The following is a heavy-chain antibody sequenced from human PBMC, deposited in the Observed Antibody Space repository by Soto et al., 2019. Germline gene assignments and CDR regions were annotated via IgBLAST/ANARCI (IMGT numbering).Heavy chain of an antibody. J-gene: IGHJ6*02. CDR1: SGPTSSHN. CDR2: VYSTGGT. Sequence: QVQLQQSGPGLVKPSETLSLTCSVSSGPTSSHNWGWIRQTPGRGLEWIGYVYSTGGTSYNPSLNSRFTISAYTSTNHISLTLTSVTAADTAVYYCVRQGIGNLHGLVDVWGQGTTVRVSS. CDR3: VRQGIGNLHGLVDV. V-gene: IGHV4-59*08. D-gene: IGHD1-1*01.